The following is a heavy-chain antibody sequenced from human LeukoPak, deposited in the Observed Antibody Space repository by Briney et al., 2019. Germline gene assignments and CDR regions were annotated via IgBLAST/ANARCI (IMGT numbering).Heavy chain of an antibody. CDR3: ARDSTYTAMVTGLYYYGMDV. V-gene: IGHV1-2*02. Sequence: ASVKVSRKASGYAFTGYYMHWVRQAPGQGLEWMGWINPNSGGTNYAQKFQGRVTMTRDTSISTAYMELSRLRSDDTAVYYCARDSTYTAMVTGLYYYGMDVWGQGTTVTVSS. CDR2: INPNSGGT. J-gene: IGHJ6*02. D-gene: IGHD5-18*01. CDR1: GYAFTGYY.